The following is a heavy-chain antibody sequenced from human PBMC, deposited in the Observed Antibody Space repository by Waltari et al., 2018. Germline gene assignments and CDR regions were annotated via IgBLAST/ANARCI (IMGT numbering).Heavy chain of an antibody. CDR2: IYSGGSST. CDR1: GFTFSSYA. CDR3: AKVPGYCSGGSCYHKYYFDY. Sequence: EVQLLESGGGLVQPGGSLRLSCAASGFTFSSYAMSWVRQAPGKGLEWVSVIYSGGSSTYYADSVKGRLTISRDNSKNTLYLQMNSLRAEDTAVYYCAKVPGYCSGGSCYHKYYFDYWGQGTLVTVSS. V-gene: IGHV3-23*03. J-gene: IGHJ4*02. D-gene: IGHD2-15*01.